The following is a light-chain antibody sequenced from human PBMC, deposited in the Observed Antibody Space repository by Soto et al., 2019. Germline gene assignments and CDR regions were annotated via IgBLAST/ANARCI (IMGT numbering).Light chain of an antibody. CDR3: CSYEGNSIP. CDR1: SSDVGGYNY. J-gene: IGLJ1*01. CDR2: DVT. Sequence: QYVLTQPRSVSGSPGQSVSISCTGTSSDVGGYNYVSRYQHHPGKAPKLIIYDVTKRPSGVPDRFSGSKSGNTASLTISGLQAEDEADYYCCSYEGNSIPFGTGTKVTAL. V-gene: IGLV2-11*01.